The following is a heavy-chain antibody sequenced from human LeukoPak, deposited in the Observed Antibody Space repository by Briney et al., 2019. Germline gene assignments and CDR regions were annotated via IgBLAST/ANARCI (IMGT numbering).Heavy chain of an antibody. V-gene: IGHV3-53*01. CDR2: IYRDDTT. CDR3: ARAPYGVGYRAERDY. D-gene: IGHD1-1*01. J-gene: IGHJ4*02. Sequence: GGSLRLSCAASGFIVSSNYMSWVRQAPGKGLEWVSVIYRDDTTYYADSVKGRFTISRDNSKNTLYLQMNSLRDEDTAVYYCARAPYGVGYRAERDYGGQETLVTVSS. CDR1: GFIVSSNY.